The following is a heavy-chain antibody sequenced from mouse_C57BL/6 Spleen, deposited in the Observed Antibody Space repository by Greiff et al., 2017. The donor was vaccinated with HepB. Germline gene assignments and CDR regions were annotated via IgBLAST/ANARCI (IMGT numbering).Heavy chain of an antibody. D-gene: IGHD1-1*01. V-gene: IGHV1-69*01. CDR1: GYTFTSYW. J-gene: IGHJ2*01. CDR2: IDPSDSYT. CDR3: ARGGSSAPFDY. Sequence: QVQLKQPGAELVMPGASVKLSCKASGYTFTSYWMHWVKQRPGQGLEWIGEIDPSDSYTNYNQKFKGKSTLTVDKSSSTAYMQLSSLTSEDSAVYYCARGGSSAPFDYWGQGTTLTVSS.